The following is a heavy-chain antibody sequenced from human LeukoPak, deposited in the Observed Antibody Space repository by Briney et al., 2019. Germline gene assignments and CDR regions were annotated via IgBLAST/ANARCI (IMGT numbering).Heavy chain of an antibody. D-gene: IGHD1-26*01. CDR3: ARSVGATSRVGY. CDR1: GYTFTGYY. V-gene: IGHV1-2*02. CDR2: INPNSGGT. J-gene: IGHJ4*02. Sequence: ASVNVSCKASGYTFTGYYMHWVRQAPGQGLEWMGWINPNSGGTNYAQKFQGRVTMTRDTSISTAYMELSRLRSDDTAVYYCARSVGATSRVGYWGQGTLVTVSS.